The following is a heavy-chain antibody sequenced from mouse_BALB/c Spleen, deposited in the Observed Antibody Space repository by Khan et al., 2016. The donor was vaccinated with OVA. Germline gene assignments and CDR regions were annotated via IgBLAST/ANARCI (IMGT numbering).Heavy chain of an antibody. D-gene: IGHD1-1*02. V-gene: IGHV5-9*03. J-gene: IGHJ3*01. CDR2: ISSGGDKT. CDR1: GFTFSSYT. Sequence: EVELVESGGGLVKPGGSLKLSCAASGFTFSSYTMSWVRQTPGKRLEWVATISSGGDKTYYTDSVKGRFTISRDNAKHNLYLQMSSLRSEDTALYYCARSSYGAFADWGQGTLVTVSA. CDR3: ARSSYGAFAD.